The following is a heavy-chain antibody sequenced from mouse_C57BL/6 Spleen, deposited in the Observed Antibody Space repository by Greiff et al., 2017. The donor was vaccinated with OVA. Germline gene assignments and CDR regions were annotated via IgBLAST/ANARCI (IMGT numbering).Heavy chain of an antibody. J-gene: IGHJ2*01. CDR3: VRGGTTVGDY. V-gene: IGHV10-3*01. CDR2: IRSKSSNYVT. CDR1: GFTFNTYA. Sequence: EVKLVESGGGLVQPKGSLKLSCAASGFTFNTYAMNWVGQAPGKGLEWVVRIRSKSSNYVTYYGDSVKYRFTISRDDSQSMLYLQMNNLKTEDTAMYYCVRGGTTVGDYWGQGTTLTVSS. D-gene: IGHD1-1*01.